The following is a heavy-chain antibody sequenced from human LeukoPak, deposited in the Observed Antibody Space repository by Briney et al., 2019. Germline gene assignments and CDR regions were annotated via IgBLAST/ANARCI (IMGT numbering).Heavy chain of an antibody. J-gene: IGHJ5*02. D-gene: IGHD1-26*01. V-gene: IGHV3-23*01. CDR3: AKKYSTGLDP. CDR2: INGSGGST. CDR1: GFTFSRYA. Sequence: GGSLRLSCAASGFTFSRYAMSWVRQAPGKGLEWVSDINGSGGSTYYADSVKGRFTIPRDNSKNTLYLQMNSLRAEDTAVYYCAKKYSTGLDPWGQGTLVTVSS.